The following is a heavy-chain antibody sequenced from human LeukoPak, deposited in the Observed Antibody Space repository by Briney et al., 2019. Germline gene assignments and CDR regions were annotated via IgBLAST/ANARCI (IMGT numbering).Heavy chain of an antibody. D-gene: IGHD3-10*01. J-gene: IGHJ4*02. CDR3: AKGVLLWFGELGY. V-gene: IGHV3-9*01. CDR2: ISWNSGSI. Sequence: GGPLRLSCAASGFTFYDYAMHWVRQAPGKGLEWVSGISWNSGSIGYADSVKGRFTISRDNAKNSLYLQMNSLRAEDTALYYCAKGVLLWFGELGYWGQGTLVTVSS. CDR1: GFTFYDYA.